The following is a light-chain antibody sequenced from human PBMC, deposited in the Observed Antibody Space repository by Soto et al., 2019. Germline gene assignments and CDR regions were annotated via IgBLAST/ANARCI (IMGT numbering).Light chain of an antibody. Sequence: QSALTQPASASGSPGQSITISCTGTSSDVGGYNYVSWYQQHPGKAPKLMIYNVTNRPSGVSNRFSGSKSGNTASLTISGRQAEDEADYYCSSYTSSRSYVFGIGTKLTVL. CDR1: SSDVGGYNY. V-gene: IGLV2-14*01. CDR3: SSYTSSRSYV. CDR2: NVT. J-gene: IGLJ1*01.